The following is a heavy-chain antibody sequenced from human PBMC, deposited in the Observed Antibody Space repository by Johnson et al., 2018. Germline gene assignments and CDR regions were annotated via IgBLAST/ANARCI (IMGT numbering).Heavy chain of an antibody. J-gene: IGHJ3*02. V-gene: IGHV1-69*01. CDR3: ARHSTNWGGDCHSKISDAFDI. Sequence: VQLVESGAEVKKPGSSVKVSCKASGGTFNNNVVSWVRQAPGQGLEWMGGIIPIFGTTKYAQKFQGRVTITADESTSTASMELGSLKSEDTAMYDCARHSTNWGGDCHSKISDAFDIWGQGTMVTVSS. CDR2: IIPIFGTT. CDR1: GGTFNNNV. D-gene: IGHD2-21*02.